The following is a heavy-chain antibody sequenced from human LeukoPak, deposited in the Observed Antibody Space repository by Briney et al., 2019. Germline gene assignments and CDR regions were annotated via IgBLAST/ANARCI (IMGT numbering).Heavy chain of an antibody. Sequence: SSVRVSCKASGGTFSSYAISWVRQAPGQGLEWMGGIIPIFGTANYAQKFQGRVTITADESTSTAYMELSSLRSEDTAVYYCASPREGPLVRGAYDILTAWGQGTLVTVSS. CDR1: GGTFSSYA. CDR2: IIPIFGTA. D-gene: IGHD3-9*01. CDR3: ASPREGPLVRGAYDILTA. V-gene: IGHV1-69*13. J-gene: IGHJ5*02.